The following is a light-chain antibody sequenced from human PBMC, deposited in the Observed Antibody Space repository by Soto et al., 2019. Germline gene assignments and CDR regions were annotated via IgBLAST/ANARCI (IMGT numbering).Light chain of an antibody. J-gene: IGKJ2*01. Sequence: DIQMTQSPSSLSASVGDRVTITCQASQDITLYLNWYQHKAGKASNLLIHEVSTLETGVPARFSRRAAETIFTLTINNLQPEYVATYYCQQYERLPNTFGQWTKVKIK. CDR3: QQYERLPNT. V-gene: IGKV1-33*01. CDR1: QDITLY. CDR2: EVS.